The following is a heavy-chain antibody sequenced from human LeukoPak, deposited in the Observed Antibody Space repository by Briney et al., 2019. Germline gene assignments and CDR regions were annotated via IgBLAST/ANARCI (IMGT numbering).Heavy chain of an antibody. D-gene: IGHD4-17*01. V-gene: IGHV3-21*01. CDR1: GFTFSSYS. Sequence: PGGSLRLSCAVSGFTFSSYSMNWVRQAPGKGLEWVSSISSSSSYIYYADSVKGRFTISRDNAKNSLYLQMNSLRAEDTAVYYCASAYGDYRYYFDYWGQGTLVTVSS. CDR2: ISSSSSYI. CDR3: ASAYGDYRYYFDY. J-gene: IGHJ4*02.